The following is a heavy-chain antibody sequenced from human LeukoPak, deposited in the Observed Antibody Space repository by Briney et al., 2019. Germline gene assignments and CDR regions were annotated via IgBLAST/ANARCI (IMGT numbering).Heavy chain of an antibody. D-gene: IGHD3-22*01. V-gene: IGHV3-7*01. CDR3: ARFSLYDNSGYYSWLFDF. J-gene: IGHJ4*02. CDR2: IQQDGSAK. CDR1: GFTFSTSW. Sequence: PGGSLRLSCAASGFTFSTSWMSWVRQAPGKGLEWVANIQQDGSAKYYVDSVKGRFTISRENAKNSLYLKMNSLRAEDTPVYYCARFSLYDNSGYYSWLFDFWGQGTLVTVSS.